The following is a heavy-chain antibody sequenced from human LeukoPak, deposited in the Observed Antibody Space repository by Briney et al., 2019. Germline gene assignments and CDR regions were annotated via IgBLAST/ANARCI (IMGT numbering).Heavy chain of an antibody. D-gene: IGHD3-22*01. Sequence: GESLKISCKGSGYSCTSYWIGWVRQMPGKGLEWMGIIYPGDSDTRYSPSLQGQVTISADKSISTAYLQWSSLKASDTAMYYCARPLDYYDSSGYNAFDIWGQGTMVTVSS. J-gene: IGHJ3*02. V-gene: IGHV5-51*01. CDR2: IYPGDSDT. CDR1: GYSCTSYW. CDR3: ARPLDYYDSSGYNAFDI.